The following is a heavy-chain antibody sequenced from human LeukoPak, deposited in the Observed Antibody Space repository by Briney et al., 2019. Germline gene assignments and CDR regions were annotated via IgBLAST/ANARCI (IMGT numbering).Heavy chain of an antibody. CDR3: ARRDRDGTVDY. D-gene: IGHD3-10*01. V-gene: IGHV4-59*08. CDR1: GGSISSYY. Sequence: PSETLSLTCTVSGGSISSYYWSWIRQPPGKGLEWIGYIYYSGSTNYNPSLKSRVTISVDTSKNQFSLKLSSVTAADTAVYYCARRDRDGTVDYWGQGTLVTVSS. CDR2: IYYSGST. J-gene: IGHJ4*02.